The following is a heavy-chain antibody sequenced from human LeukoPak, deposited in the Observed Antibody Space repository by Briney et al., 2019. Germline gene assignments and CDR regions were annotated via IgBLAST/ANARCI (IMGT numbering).Heavy chain of an antibody. V-gene: IGHV3-48*03. Sequence: PGGSLRLSCAASGFTLSNYDINWVRQAPGKGLEWLSYISSRGSTTYYADSVKGRFTISRDNAMNSLYLQMNSLRAEDTAVYYCAREVVGTTSEFDYWGQGTLVTVSS. CDR2: ISSRGSTT. J-gene: IGHJ4*02. D-gene: IGHD1-26*01. CDR1: GFTLSNYD. CDR3: AREVVGTTSEFDY.